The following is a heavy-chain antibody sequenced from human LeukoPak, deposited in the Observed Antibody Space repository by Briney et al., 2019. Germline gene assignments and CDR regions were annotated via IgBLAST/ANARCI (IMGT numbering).Heavy chain of an antibody. D-gene: IGHD3-10*01. J-gene: IGHJ4*02. CDR3: ARQNRYYGSGSLDY. V-gene: IGHV4-30-2*01. CDR2: IYHSGST. Sequence: SQTLSLTCAVSGGSISSGGYSWSWIRQPPGKGLEWIGYIYHSGSTYYNPSLKSRVTISVDRSKNQFSLKLSSVTAANTAVYYCARQNRYYGSGSLDYWGLGTLVTVSS. CDR1: GGSISSGGYS.